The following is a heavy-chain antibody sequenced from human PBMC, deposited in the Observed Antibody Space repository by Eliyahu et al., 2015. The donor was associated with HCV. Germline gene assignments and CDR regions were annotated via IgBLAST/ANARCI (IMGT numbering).Heavy chain of an antibody. D-gene: IGHD3-10*01. CDR2: IYYRWGP. Sequence: QLQLQESGPGLVKPSETLSLTCTVSGGSISSSSYYWGWIRQPPGKGLEWIGGIYYRWGPYHNPSLKSRVTISVDTSKNQFSLKLSSVTAADTAVYYCARYYYGSGSYYDYWGQGTLVTVSS. CDR3: ARYYYGSGSYYDY. CDR1: GGSISSSSYY. J-gene: IGHJ4*02. V-gene: IGHV4-39*01.